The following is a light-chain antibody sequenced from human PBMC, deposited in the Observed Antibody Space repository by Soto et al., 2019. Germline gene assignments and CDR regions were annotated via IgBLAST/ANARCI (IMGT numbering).Light chain of an antibody. Sequence: ALTQPASVSGSPGQSITISCTGTSSDVGGYNYVSWYQKHPGKAPKLMIYDVSNRPSGVSNRFSGSKSGNTASLTISGFQAEDEADYYCSSYTSSSTYVFGTGTRSPS. V-gene: IGLV2-14*01. J-gene: IGLJ1*01. CDR2: DVS. CDR3: SSYTSSSTYV. CDR1: SSDVGGYNY.